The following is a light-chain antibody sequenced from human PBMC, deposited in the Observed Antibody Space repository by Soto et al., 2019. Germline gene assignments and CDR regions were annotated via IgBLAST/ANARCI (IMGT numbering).Light chain of an antibody. CDR3: MQPLQSWT. CDR2: LGS. V-gene: IGKV2-28*01. CDR1: QSLLHSNGYNY. J-gene: IGKJ1*01. Sequence: IVMTESALSMPVTPGEPASISCRCSQSLLHSNGYNYLDWYLQKPGQSPQLLIYLGSNRASGVPDRFIGSGSGTDFTLKISRVEAEDVGVYYCMQPLQSWTFGQGTKVDIK.